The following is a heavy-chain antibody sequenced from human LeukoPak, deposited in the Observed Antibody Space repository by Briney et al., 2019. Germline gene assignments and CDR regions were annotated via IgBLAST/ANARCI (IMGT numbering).Heavy chain of an antibody. V-gene: IGHV3-30*18. CDR2: ISYDGSNK. CDR3: AKSGIMVRGIDY. D-gene: IGHD3-10*01. CDR1: GFTFSSYG. J-gene: IGHJ4*02. Sequence: GGSLRLSCAASGFTFSSYGMHWVRQAPGKGLEWVAVISYDGSNKYYADSVKGRFTISRDNSKNTLHLQMNSLRAEDTAVYYCAKSGIMVRGIDYWGQGTLVTVSS.